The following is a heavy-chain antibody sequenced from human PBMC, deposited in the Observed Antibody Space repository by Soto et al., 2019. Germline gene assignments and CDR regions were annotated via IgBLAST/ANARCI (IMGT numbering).Heavy chain of an antibody. Sequence: ASVKVSCKASGYTFTSYGISWVRQAPGQGLEWVGWISAYNGNTNYAQKLQGRVTMTTDTSTSTAYMELRSLRSDDTAVYYCARVGDKGANWNQDGEFAFDIWGQGTMVTVSS. D-gene: IGHD1-1*01. J-gene: IGHJ3*02. CDR3: ARVGDKGANWNQDGEFAFDI. V-gene: IGHV1-18*01. CDR1: GYTFTSYG. CDR2: ISAYNGNT.